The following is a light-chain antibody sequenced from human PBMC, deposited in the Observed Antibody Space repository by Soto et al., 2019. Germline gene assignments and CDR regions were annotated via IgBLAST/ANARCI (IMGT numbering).Light chain of an antibody. Sequence: EIVLTQSPGTLSLSPGERATLSCRASQSVSSSYLAWYQQKPGQAPRLLIYGASSRATGIPDSFSGSGSGTDFTLTISRLEPEDFTVYYCKHYGSSHFAFGQGNKVDIK. J-gene: IGKJ1*01. CDR1: QSVSSSY. CDR3: KHYGSSHFA. CDR2: GAS. V-gene: IGKV3-20*01.